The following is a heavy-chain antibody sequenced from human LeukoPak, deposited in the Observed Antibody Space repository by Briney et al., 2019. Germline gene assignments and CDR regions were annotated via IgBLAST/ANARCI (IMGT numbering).Heavy chain of an antibody. D-gene: IGHD3-16*02. V-gene: IGHV3-21*01. CDR2: ISSSGSYT. CDR1: GFDFSSYA. CDR3: ARGNYDYVWGSYRSGDYYYTMDV. Sequence: GGSLRLSCAASGFDFSSYAMNWVRQAPGEGLQGVSSISSSGSYTNHADSLKGRFTISRDNAKNSLYLQMNSLRAEDTAVYFCARGNYDYVWGSYRSGDYYYTMDVWGQGTTVTVSS. J-gene: IGHJ6*02.